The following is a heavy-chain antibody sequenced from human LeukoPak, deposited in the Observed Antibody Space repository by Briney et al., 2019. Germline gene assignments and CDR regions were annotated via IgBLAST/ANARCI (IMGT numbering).Heavy chain of an antibody. Sequence: SETLSLTCTVSGGSISSYYWSWIRQPPGKGLEWIGYIYYSGSTNYNPSLKSRVTISVDTSKNQFSLKLISVTVADTAIYYCARGQGATVPQVGKNWFDPWGQGTRVTVSS. V-gene: IGHV4-59*12. D-gene: IGHD1-26*01. CDR2: IYYSGST. CDR1: GGSISSYY. J-gene: IGHJ5*02. CDR3: ARGQGATVPQVGKNWFDP.